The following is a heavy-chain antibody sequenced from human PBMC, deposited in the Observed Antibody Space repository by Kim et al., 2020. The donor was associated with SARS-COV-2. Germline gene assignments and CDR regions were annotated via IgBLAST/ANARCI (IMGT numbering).Heavy chain of an antibody. J-gene: IGHJ5*02. CDR2: MKQDGSEK. CDR3: ATAMGP. CDR1: GFTFSNYY. Sequence: GGSLRLSCAASGFTFSNYYMSWVRQAPGKGLEWVAYMKQDGSEKHYVDSVKGRFTVSRDNAQNSLYLQMNSLRAEDTAVYYCATAMGPWGQGALVTVSS. V-gene: IGHV3-7*01.